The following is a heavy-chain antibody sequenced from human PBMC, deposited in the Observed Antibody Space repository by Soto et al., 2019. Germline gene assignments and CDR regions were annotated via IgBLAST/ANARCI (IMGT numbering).Heavy chain of an antibody. V-gene: IGHV3-53*02. J-gene: IGHJ5*02. Sequence: EVQLVETGGGLIQPGGSLRLSCEVTGFTVSSNYMSWVRQAPGKGLEWVSVIYSGGTTYSADSVKGRFTISRDDSQNTLYLQMDSLRAEDTDVYYCARGLWRSSRWFDPWGQGTLVTVSS. CDR1: GFTVSSNY. D-gene: IGHD2-21*01. CDR3: ARGLWRSSRWFDP. CDR2: IYSGGTT.